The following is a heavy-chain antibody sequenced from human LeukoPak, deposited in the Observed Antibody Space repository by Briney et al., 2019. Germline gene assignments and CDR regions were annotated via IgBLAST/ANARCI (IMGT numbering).Heavy chain of an antibody. Sequence: GGSLRLSCAASGFTFSSYAMHWVRQAPGKGLEYVSAISSNGGSTYYANSVKGRFTISRDNSKNTLYLQMGSLRAEDMAVYYCARAYMTTLDYWDQGTLVTVSS. CDR3: ARAYMTTLDY. V-gene: IGHV3-64*01. J-gene: IGHJ4*02. CDR2: ISSNGGST. CDR1: GFTFSSYA. D-gene: IGHD4-17*01.